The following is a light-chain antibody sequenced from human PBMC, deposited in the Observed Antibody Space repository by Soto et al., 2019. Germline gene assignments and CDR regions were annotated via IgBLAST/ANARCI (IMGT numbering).Light chain of an antibody. CDR3: QQYGSSPRT. J-gene: IGKJ1*01. CDR2: GAS. CDR1: QSVSRY. V-gene: IGKV3-20*01. Sequence: EIVLTQSPASLSLSVGERATLSCRASQSVSRYLAWYQQKPGQAPRLLIYGASSRATGIPDRFSGSGSGTDFTLTISRLEPEDFAVYYCQQYGSSPRTFGQGTKVDIK.